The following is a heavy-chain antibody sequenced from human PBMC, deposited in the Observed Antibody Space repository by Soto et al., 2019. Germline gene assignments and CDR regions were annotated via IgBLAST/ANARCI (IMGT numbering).Heavy chain of an antibody. Sequence: HLQLQESGPGLVKSSETLSLTCAVSGGSITSSGFWWSWIRQPPGKGLEWIATSYDSGDTFYSPSLRSRVTISADTSKNQFALNLNSVTAADTAVYYCAKRAYGDPFDPWGQGTLVTVSS. CDR2: SYDSGDT. D-gene: IGHD4-17*01. V-gene: IGHV4-39*01. CDR1: GGSITSSGFW. J-gene: IGHJ5*02. CDR3: AKRAYGDPFDP.